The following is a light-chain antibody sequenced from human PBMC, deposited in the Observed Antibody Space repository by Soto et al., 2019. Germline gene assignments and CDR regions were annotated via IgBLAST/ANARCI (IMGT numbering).Light chain of an antibody. CDR1: RSNIGSNT. CDR3: AAWDDSLNGVL. CDR2: SNN. V-gene: IGLV1-44*01. Sequence: QSVLTQAPSASGTPGQRVSISCSGSRSNIGSNTVNWYQHLPGTAPRLLIYSNNQRPSGVPDRFSASKSGASASLAIIGLQSEDEADYYCAAWDDSLNGVLFGGGTKVTVL. J-gene: IGLJ3*02.